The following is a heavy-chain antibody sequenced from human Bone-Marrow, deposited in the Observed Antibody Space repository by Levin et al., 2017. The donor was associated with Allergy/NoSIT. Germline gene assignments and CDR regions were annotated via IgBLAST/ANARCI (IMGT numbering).Heavy chain of an antibody. J-gene: IGHJ4*02. Sequence: PSETLSLTCTVSGVSIGSYYWSWIRQPPGEGLEWIGFIYNPGNTNYNPSLKSRVTISVDTSKNQFSLKLNSVTAADTAVYYCARDGLVGAPIVGFDYWGQGILVTVSS. V-gene: IGHV4-59*01. CDR2: IYNPGNT. D-gene: IGHD1-26*01. CDR1: GVSIGSYY. CDR3: ARDGLVGAPIVGFDY.